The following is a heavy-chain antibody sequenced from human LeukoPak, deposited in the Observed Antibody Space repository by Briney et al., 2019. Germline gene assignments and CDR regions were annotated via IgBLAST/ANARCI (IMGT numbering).Heavy chain of an antibody. D-gene: IGHD3-22*01. J-gene: IGHJ4*02. CDR1: GFTFGSYG. Sequence: PGGSLRLSCAASGFTFGSYGMHWVRQAPGKGLEWVAVISYDGSNKYYADSVKGRFTISRDNSKNTLYLQMNSLRAGDTAVYYCAKDLGGYDSSGYYGDYWGQGTLVTVSS. V-gene: IGHV3-30*18. CDR2: ISYDGSNK. CDR3: AKDLGGYDSSGYYGDY.